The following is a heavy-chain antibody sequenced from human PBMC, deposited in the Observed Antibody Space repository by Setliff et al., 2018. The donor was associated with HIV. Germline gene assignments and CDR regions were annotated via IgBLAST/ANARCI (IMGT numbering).Heavy chain of an antibody. CDR2: IYTSGTT. CDR3: ARLIHTGLLYFDY. J-gene: IGHJ4*02. D-gene: IGHD2-8*02. Sequence: KSSETLSLTCFASGVSISGHFWGWIRQPPGKGLEWIGYIYTSGTTEYNPSLDSRVTISVDTSRDQFSLNLRSVTAADTALYFCARLIHTGLLYFDYWGLGMLVTVSS. CDR1: GVSISGHF. V-gene: IGHV4-4*09.